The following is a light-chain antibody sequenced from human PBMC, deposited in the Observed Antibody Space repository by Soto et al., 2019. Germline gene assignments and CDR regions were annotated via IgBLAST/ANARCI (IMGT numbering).Light chain of an antibody. V-gene: IGLV6-57*04. J-gene: IGLJ2*01. Sequence: LTQPHSVSESPGKTVTISCTRSSGSIASNYVQWYQQRPGSAPTTVIYEDNQRPSGVPDRFSGSIDSSSNSASLTISGLKTEDEADYYCQSYESGNVVFGGGTKVTVL. CDR2: EDN. CDR1: SGSIASNY. CDR3: QSYESGNVV.